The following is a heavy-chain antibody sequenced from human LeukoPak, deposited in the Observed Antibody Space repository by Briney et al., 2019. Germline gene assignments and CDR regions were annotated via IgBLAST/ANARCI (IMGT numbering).Heavy chain of an antibody. Sequence: SETLSLTCTVSGGSISSYYWSWIRQPPGKGLEWIGYIYYSRSTNYNPSLKSRVTISVDTSKNQFSLKLSSVTAADTAVYYCAETRSGSYFEDWGQGTLVTVSS. CDR2: IYYSRST. J-gene: IGHJ4*02. CDR1: GGSISSYY. CDR3: AETRSGSYFED. D-gene: IGHD1-26*01. V-gene: IGHV4-59*01.